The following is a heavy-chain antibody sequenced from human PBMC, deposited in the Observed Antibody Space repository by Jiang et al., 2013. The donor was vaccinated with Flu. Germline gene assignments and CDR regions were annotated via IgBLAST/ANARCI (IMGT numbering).Heavy chain of an antibody. CDR3: ARSRNEGFNSGWSNFDY. J-gene: IGHJ4*02. Sequence: LLESGGGVVQPGRSLRLSCAASGFTFSSYWMSWVRQAPGKGLEWVANIKQDGSEKYYVDSVKGRFTISRDNAKSSLYLQMSSLRAEDTAVYYCARSRNEGFNSGWSNFDYWGQGTLVTVSS. CDR1: GFTFSSYW. D-gene: IGHD6-19*01. CDR2: IKQDGSEK. V-gene: IGHV3-7*01.